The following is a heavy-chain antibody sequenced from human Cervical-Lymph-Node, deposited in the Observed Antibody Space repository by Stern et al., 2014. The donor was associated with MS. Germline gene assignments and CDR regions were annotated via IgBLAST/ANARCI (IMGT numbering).Heavy chain of an antibody. CDR2: IKSKTDGGTT. CDR3: TTVVPSTDY. J-gene: IGHJ4*02. D-gene: IGHD5/OR15-5a*01. CDR1: GFTFSNDW. V-gene: IGHV3-15*01. Sequence: EVQLVESGGGLVKPGGSLRLSCAASGFTFSNDWMSGVRQAPGKGLEWVCRIKSKTDGGTTDYAAPVKGRFTISRDDSKNTLYLQMNSLKTEDTAVYYCTTVVPSTDYWGQGTLVTVSS.